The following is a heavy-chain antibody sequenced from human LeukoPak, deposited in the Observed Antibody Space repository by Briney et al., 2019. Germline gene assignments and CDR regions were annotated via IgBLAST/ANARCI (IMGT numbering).Heavy chain of an antibody. CDR3: AKDDSGWHPLGLDN. D-gene: IGHD6-19*01. CDR2: ISGSGGST. Sequence: GGSLRLSCAASGFTFSSYALSWVRQAPGKGLEWVSGISGSGGSTYYADSVKGRFTISRDNSKNTLFLQMNSLRAEDTAVYYCAKDDSGWHPLGLDNWGQGTLVTVSS. V-gene: IGHV3-23*01. CDR1: GFTFSSYA. J-gene: IGHJ4*02.